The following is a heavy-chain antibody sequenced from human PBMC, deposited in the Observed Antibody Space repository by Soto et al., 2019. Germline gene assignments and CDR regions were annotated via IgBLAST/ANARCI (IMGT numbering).Heavy chain of an antibody. Sequence: SETLSLTCTVSGGSISSSSYYWGWIRQPPGKGLEWIGSIYYSGSTYYNPSLKSRVTISVDTSKNQFSLKLSSVTAADTAVYYCARGHDIVVVVAANRYHAFYIWGQGTMVTVSS. J-gene: IGHJ3*02. V-gene: IGHV4-39*01. CDR3: ARGHDIVVVVAANRYHAFYI. CDR1: GGSISSSSYY. D-gene: IGHD2-15*01. CDR2: IYYSGST.